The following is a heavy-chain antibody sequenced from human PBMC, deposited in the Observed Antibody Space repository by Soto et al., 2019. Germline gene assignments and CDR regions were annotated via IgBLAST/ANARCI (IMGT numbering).Heavy chain of an antibody. CDR2: IYYSGST. D-gene: IGHD3-3*01. CDR3: ARDDLVGPPLGMDV. CDR1: GGSISSGDYY. Sequence: QVQLQESGPGLVKPSQTLSLTCTVSGGSISSGDYYWSWIRQPPGKGLEWIGYIYYSGSTYYNPSLKSRVTRAVDTSKNQCSLKLSSVTAADTAVYYCARDDLVGPPLGMDVWGQGTTVTVSS. V-gene: IGHV4-30-4*01. J-gene: IGHJ6*02.